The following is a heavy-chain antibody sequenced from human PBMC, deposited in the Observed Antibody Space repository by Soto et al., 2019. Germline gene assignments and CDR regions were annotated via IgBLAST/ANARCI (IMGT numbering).Heavy chain of an antibody. V-gene: IGHV5-10-1*01. D-gene: IGHD3-22*01. CDR3: ARQGGAHYDSSGYHYALDY. CDR2: IDLTDSYT. CDR1: GYSFRNNW. J-gene: IGHJ4*02. Sequence: GESLKISCKGSGYSFRNNWITWVRQMPGKGLEWMGRIDLTDSYTSYSPSFQGHVSFSADTSINTAYLQWSSLRASDTAMYYCARQGGAHYDSSGYHYALDYWGQGTPVTDSS.